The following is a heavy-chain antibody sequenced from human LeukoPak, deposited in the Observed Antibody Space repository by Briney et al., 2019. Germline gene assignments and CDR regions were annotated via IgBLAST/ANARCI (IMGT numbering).Heavy chain of an antibody. V-gene: IGHV3-7*03. CDR2: IKQDGSEK. J-gene: IGHJ5*02. CDR3: ARDGIRKGWFDP. CDR1: GFTFSDYA. Sequence: PGGSLRLSCTASGFTFSDYAMSWVRQAPGKGLEWVANIKQDGSEKYYVDSVKGRFTISRDNAKNSLYLQMNSLRAEDTAVYYCARDGIRKGWFDPWGQGTLVTVSS. D-gene: IGHD1-14*01.